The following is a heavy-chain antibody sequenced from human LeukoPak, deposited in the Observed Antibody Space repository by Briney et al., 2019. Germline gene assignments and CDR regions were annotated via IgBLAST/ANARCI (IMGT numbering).Heavy chain of an antibody. D-gene: IGHD5-18*01. J-gene: IGHJ5*02. Sequence: ASVKVSCKASGGTLSSYAISWVRQTPGQGLEWMGGIIPIFGTANYAQKFQGRVTITADESPSTAYMELRSVRSEDTGLYCCAGGIVETALHISWGEGDLGTVSS. CDR3: AGGIVETALHIS. V-gene: IGHV1-69*13. CDR1: GGTLSSYA. CDR2: IIPIFGTA.